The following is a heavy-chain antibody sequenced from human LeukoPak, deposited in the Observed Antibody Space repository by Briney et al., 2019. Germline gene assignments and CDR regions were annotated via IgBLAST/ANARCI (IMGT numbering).Heavy chain of an antibody. CDR2: MYYSGST. J-gene: IGHJ5*01. Sequence: SESLSLTCTVPVGSLSSGDLYWGWIRQPPGEGLEWIPYMYYSGSTYYNTPLKTRSPMSADTSKNHRFLKRSSLTAANRAWIYCARPYYYDSNIDSWGQGILVTVSS. CDR1: VGSLSSGDLY. V-gene: IGHV4-30-4*02. CDR3: ARPYYYDSNIDS. D-gene: IGHD3-22*01.